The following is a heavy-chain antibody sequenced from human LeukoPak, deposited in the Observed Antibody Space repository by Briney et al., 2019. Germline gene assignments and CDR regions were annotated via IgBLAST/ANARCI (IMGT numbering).Heavy chain of an antibody. Sequence: GRSLRLSCAASGFTFSSYAMHWVRQAPGKGLVWVSRINSDGSSTSYADSVKGRFTIPRDNAKNTLYLQMNSLRAEDTAVYYCARPGIAVAAQLDYWGQGTLVSVSS. D-gene: IGHD6-19*01. CDR2: INSDGSST. J-gene: IGHJ4*02. CDR1: GFTFSSYA. CDR3: ARPGIAVAAQLDY. V-gene: IGHV3-74*01.